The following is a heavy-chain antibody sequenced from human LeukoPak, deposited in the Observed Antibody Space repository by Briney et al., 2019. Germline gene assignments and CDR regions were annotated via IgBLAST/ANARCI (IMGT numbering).Heavy chain of an antibody. CDR3: ARGLNTSPGVVY. D-gene: IGHD3-16*01. Sequence: PGGSLRLSCAASGFTFINYWMNWVRQAPGKGLEWVANIKEAGSQKYYVDSVKGRFTSSRDNAKNSVYLQMSSLRDEDTAVYYCARGLNTSPGVVYWGQGTLVVVSS. CDR1: GFTFINYW. CDR2: IKEAGSQK. J-gene: IGHJ4*02. V-gene: IGHV3-7*01.